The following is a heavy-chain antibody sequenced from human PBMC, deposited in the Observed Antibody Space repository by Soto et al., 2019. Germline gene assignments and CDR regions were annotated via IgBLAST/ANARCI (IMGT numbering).Heavy chain of an antibody. V-gene: IGHV1-69*01. D-gene: IGHD6-13*01. CDR3: ARCPFQQLVRGGWFDP. Sequence: QVQLVQSGAEVKKPGSSVKVSCKASGGTFSSSAISWVRQAPGQGLEWMGGIIPIFGTANYAQKFQGRVTITADESTSTAYMELSSLRSEDTAVYYCARCPFQQLVRGGWFDPWGQGTLVTVSA. CDR2: IIPIFGTA. J-gene: IGHJ5*02. CDR1: GGTFSSSA.